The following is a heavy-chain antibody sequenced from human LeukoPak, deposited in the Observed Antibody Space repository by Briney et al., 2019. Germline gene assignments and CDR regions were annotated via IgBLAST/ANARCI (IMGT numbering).Heavy chain of an antibody. Sequence: ASVKVSCKASGYTFTGYYMHWVRQAPGQGLEWMGRINPNSGGTNYAQKFQDRITMTRDTSISTAHMELSRLRPDDTAVYYCARDGGADFWSGYVYYYGMDVWGQGTTVTVSS. V-gene: IGHV1-2*06. D-gene: IGHD3-3*01. CDR1: GYTFTGYY. J-gene: IGHJ6*02. CDR2: INPNSGGT. CDR3: ARDGGADFWSGYVYYYGMDV.